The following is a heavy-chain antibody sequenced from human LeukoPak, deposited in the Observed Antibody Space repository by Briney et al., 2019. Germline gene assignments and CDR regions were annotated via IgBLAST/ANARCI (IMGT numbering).Heavy chain of an antibody. D-gene: IGHD1-1*01. Sequence: GESLKISFKGSGYRINSYWIGVGRQRPGKGPEWVGINYPGESETRYSPSFGPSFQDQVTISADKSITTAYLQWSSLKASDTAMYYCARLYNWNDGFDHWGQGNLVTVSS. J-gene: IGHJ4*02. CDR2: NYPGESET. V-gene: IGHV5-51*01. CDR3: ARLYNWNDGFDH. CDR1: GYRINSYW.